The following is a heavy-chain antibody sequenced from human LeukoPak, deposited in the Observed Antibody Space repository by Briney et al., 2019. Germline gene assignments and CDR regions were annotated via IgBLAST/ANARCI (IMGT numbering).Heavy chain of an antibody. Sequence: GGSLRLSCAASGFTFSTYTMYWVRHPPGERLEWVSIIGSSGGGIHYADSVKGRFTISRDNSKNALYLQMNSLRVEDTAVYYCAIDPNWGTHSWGQGVLVTVSS. D-gene: IGHD7-27*01. J-gene: IGHJ4*02. CDR1: GFTFSTYT. CDR3: AIDPNWGTHS. CDR2: IGSSGGGI. V-gene: IGHV3-23*01.